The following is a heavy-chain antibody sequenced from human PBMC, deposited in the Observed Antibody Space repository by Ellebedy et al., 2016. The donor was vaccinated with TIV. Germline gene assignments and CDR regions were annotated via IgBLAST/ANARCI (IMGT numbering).Heavy chain of an antibody. Sequence: GGSLRLXXAASGFTFITHGMHWVRQAPGRGLEWVAVISADGNNGYYADSVKGRFTLSRDNSKNTLYLQMSSLRAEDTAVYYCAKDVSVAGLSWGQGTLVTVSS. CDR2: ISADGNNG. D-gene: IGHD6-19*01. J-gene: IGHJ4*02. V-gene: IGHV3-30*18. CDR3: AKDVSVAGLS. CDR1: GFTFITHG.